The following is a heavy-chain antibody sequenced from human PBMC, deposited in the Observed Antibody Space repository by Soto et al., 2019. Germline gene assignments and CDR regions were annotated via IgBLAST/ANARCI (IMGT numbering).Heavy chain of an antibody. D-gene: IGHD3-10*01. V-gene: IGHV4-30-2*01. J-gene: IGHJ5*02. CDR3: ARVPGP. CDR1: GGSISSGGYS. Sequence: QLQLHESGSGLVKPSQTLSLTCAVSGGSISSGGYSWSWIRQPPGKGLEWIGYIYHSGSTYYNPAPXSXVTISVDRSKTQFSLKLSSVTAADTAVYYCARVPGPWGQGTLVTVSS. CDR2: IYHSGST.